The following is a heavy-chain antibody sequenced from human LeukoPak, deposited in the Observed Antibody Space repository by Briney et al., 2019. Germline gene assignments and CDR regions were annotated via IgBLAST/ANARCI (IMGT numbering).Heavy chain of an antibody. D-gene: IGHD1-26*01. CDR3: TRDLSGTYYGRFDY. CDR1: GFTFSSYW. Sequence: GGSLRLSCAASGFTFSSYWMHWVRQAPGKGLLWVSRINTDGSSTNFADSVRGRFTISRDNARNTLYLQMNSLRAEDTAVYYCTRDLSGTYYGRFDYWGQGTLVTVSS. CDR2: INTDGSST. J-gene: IGHJ4*02. V-gene: IGHV3-74*01.